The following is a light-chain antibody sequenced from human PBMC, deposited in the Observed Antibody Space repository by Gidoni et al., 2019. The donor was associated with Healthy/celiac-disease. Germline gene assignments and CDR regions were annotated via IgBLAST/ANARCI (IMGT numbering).Light chain of an antibody. CDR3: QRYNSYSPWT. CDR2: EAY. J-gene: IGKJ1*01. V-gene: IGKV1-5*01. Sequence: DIQMTLSPSTLSASVENRVTITCRANKSISSWLAWYQQKPGKAPKLLIYEAYSLESGVPSRFSGSGAGTEFTLTSSRLQPDDFATYYYQRYNSYSPWTFGQGTRVEIK. CDR1: KSISSW.